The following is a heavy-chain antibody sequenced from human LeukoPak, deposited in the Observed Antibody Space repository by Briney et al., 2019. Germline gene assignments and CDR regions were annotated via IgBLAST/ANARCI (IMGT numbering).Heavy chain of an antibody. CDR3: ARDNYYYCYGMDV. CDR1: GYTFIGYY. CDR2: INLNSGGT. V-gene: IGHV1-2*02. Sequence: EASVKVSCKASGYTFIGYYMHWVRQAPGQGLEWMGWINLNSGGTTYAQKFQGRVTMTRDTSISTAYVELSRLTSDDTAVYYCARDNYYYCYGMDVWGQGTTVTVSS. J-gene: IGHJ6*02.